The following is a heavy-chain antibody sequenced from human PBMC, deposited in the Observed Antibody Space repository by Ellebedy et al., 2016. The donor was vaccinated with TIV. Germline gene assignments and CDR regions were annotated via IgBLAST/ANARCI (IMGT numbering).Heavy chain of an antibody. Sequence: SETLSLTCTVSGGSISSSSYYWGWIRQPPGKGLEWIGSIYHSGSTYYNPSLKSRVTRSVDTSKNQFSLELSSVTAADTAVYYCARTVSEWGGSYFDYWGQGTLVTVSS. CDR2: IYHSGST. V-gene: IGHV4-39*07. D-gene: IGHD1-26*01. CDR3: ARTVSEWGGSYFDY. CDR1: GGSISSSSYY. J-gene: IGHJ4*02.